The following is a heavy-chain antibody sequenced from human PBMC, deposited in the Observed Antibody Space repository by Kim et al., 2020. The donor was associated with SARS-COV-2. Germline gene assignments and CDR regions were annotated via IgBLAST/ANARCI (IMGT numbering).Heavy chain of an antibody. J-gene: IGHJ4*02. CDR1: GFTFSSYG. CDR3: AKDAVRKGSGWYVSY. Sequence: GGSLRLSCAASGFTFSSYGMHWVRQAPGKGLEWVAVIWYDGSNKYYADSVKGRFTISRDNSKNTLYLQMNSLRAEDTAVYYCAKDAVRKGSGWYVSYWGQGTLVTVSS. V-gene: IGHV3-33*06. CDR2: IWYDGSNK. D-gene: IGHD6-19*01.